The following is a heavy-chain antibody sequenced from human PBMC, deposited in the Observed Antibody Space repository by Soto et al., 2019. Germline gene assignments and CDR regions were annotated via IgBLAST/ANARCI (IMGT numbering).Heavy chain of an antibody. CDR1: GFSFRNYW. D-gene: IGHD4-17*01. Sequence: GGSLRLSCAASGFSFRNYWMSWVRQAPGKGLEWVLSIKHDGSETYSVDSVKGRFTSSRDNAENSVYLQMHSLRAEDTAVYFCAKGYGYYFDSWGQGTLVTVSS. CDR3: AKGYGYYFDS. V-gene: IGHV3-7*03. J-gene: IGHJ4*02. CDR2: IKHDGSET.